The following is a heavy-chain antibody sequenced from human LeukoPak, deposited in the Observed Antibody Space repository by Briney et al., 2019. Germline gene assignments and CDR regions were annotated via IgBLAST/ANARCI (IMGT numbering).Heavy chain of an antibody. CDR3: ARARIMGATSPFDY. Sequence: VKVSCKASGGTFSSYAISWVRQAPGQGLEWMGGSIPIFGTANYAQKFQGRVTITTDESTSTAYMELSSLRSEDTAVYYCARARIMGATSPFDYWGQGNLVTVSS. D-gene: IGHD1-26*01. J-gene: IGHJ4*02. CDR1: GGTFSSYA. CDR2: SIPIFGTA. V-gene: IGHV1-69*13.